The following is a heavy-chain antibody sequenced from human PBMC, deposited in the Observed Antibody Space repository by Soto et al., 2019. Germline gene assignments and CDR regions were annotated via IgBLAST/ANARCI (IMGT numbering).Heavy chain of an antibody. J-gene: IGHJ4*02. CDR1: GGSFSGYY. Sequence: QVQLQQWGAGLLKPSETLSLTCAVYGGSFSGYYWSWIRQHPGKGLEWIGEINHSGSTNYNPSLKSRVTISVDTSKNQFSLKLSSVTAADTAVYYCARGESVGSGRIYYFDYWGQGTLVTVSS. CDR3: ARGESVGSGRIYYFDY. V-gene: IGHV4-34*01. CDR2: INHSGST. D-gene: IGHD3-10*01.